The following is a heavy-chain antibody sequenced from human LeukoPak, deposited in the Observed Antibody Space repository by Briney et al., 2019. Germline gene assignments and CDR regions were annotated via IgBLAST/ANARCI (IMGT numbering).Heavy chain of an antibody. CDR1: GFTFSSYA. V-gene: IGHV3-23*01. Sequence: PGGSLRLSCAASGFTFSSYAMSWVRQAPGKGLEWVSAISGSGGSTYYADSVKGRFTISRDNSKNTLYLQMNSLRAEDTAIYYCAKGATLIQGGTRHFDYWGQGTLVTVSS. J-gene: IGHJ4*02. CDR3: AKGATLIQGGTRHFDY. D-gene: IGHD3-10*01. CDR2: ISGSGGST.